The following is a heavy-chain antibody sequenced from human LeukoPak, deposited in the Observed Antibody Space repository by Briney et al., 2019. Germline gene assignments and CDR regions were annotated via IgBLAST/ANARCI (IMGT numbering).Heavy chain of an antibody. V-gene: IGHV1-8*01. CDR3: ARGRFSSSWYDFDY. CDR2: MNPNSGNT. J-gene: IGHJ4*02. Sequence: ASVKLSCKASVYTFSNYDVNWVRQATGQGLEWMGWMNPNSGNTGYAQKFQGRVTMTRNTSISTAYMEFSSLRSEDTAVYYCARGRFSSSWYDFDYWGQGTLLTVSS. D-gene: IGHD6-13*01. CDR1: VYTFSNYD.